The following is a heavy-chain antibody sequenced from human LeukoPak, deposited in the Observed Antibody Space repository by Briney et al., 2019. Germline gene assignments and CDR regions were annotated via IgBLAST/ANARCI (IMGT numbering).Heavy chain of an antibody. V-gene: IGHV4-34*01. Sequence: SETLSLTCAVYGGSLSTYGWSWIRQTPEKGLEWIGKISHGGNTNYNPSLKGRITISADTFRNQVSLKLTSVTAADTAIYYCARGPSSSYGAWFGPWGQGTLVTVSS. CDR2: ISHGGNT. J-gene: IGHJ5*02. CDR1: GGSLSTYG. D-gene: IGHD6-6*01. CDR3: ARGPSSSYGAWFGP.